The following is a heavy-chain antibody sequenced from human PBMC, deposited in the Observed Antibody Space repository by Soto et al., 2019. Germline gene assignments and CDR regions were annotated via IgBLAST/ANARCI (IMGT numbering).Heavy chain of an antibody. J-gene: IGHJ5*02. CDR3: ARDCQSPDDCWSGYSCS. CDR2: IYHSGRT. V-gene: IGHV4-38-2*02. D-gene: IGHD3-3*01. Sequence: SETLSLPCAVSGYSISSCYYWGWIRQPPGKGLEWNGSIYHSGRTYYNPSFKSRVTISVDTTKNQFSLKLSSVTAADTAVYDCARDCQSPDDCWSGYSCSWGQGTLVTVSS. CDR1: GYSISSCYY.